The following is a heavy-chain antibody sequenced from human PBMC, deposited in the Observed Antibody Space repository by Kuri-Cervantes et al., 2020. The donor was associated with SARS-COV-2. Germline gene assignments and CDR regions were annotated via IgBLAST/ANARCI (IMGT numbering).Heavy chain of an antibody. Sequence: ASVKVSCKASGYTFTSYDINWVRQATGQGLEWMGWMNPNSGNTGYAQKFQGRATITRNTSISTAYMELSSLRSEDTAVYYCARASSHYYDFWSGSYDAFDIWGQGTMVTVSS. CDR1: GYTFTSYD. J-gene: IGHJ3*02. D-gene: IGHD3-3*01. CDR2: MNPNSGNT. V-gene: IGHV1-8*03. CDR3: ARASSHYYDFWSGSYDAFDI.